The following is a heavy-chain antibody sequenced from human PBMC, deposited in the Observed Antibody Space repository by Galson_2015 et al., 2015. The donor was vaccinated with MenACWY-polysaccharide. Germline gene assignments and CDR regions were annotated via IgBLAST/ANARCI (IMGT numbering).Heavy chain of an antibody. J-gene: IGHJ6*02. CDR3: ARGRYCSGPSCSNYYYYYGMDV. D-gene: IGHD2-2*01. V-gene: IGHV1-46*02. CDR2: INPSGGGT. CDR1: GHNSNIYY. Sequence: SVKVSCKADGHNSNIYYMHWVRQAPGQGPEWMGTINPSGGGTSYAQKFQGRVTMTRDTSTSTVYMELSSLRSEDTAVYYCARGRYCSGPSCSNYYYYYGMDVWGQGTTVTVSS.